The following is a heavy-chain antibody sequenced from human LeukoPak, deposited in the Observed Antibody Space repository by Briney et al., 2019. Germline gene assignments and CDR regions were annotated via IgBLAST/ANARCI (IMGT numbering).Heavy chain of an antibody. V-gene: IGHV3-48*03. CDR3: ARDICRSISCSYGMDV. CDR1: GFIFSAYE. J-gene: IGHJ6*02. D-gene: IGHD2-2*01. CDR2: ISSSGSTI. Sequence: AGGSLRLSCAASGFIFSAYEMNWVRQAPGKGLEWVSYISSSGSTIYYADSVKGRFTISRDNAKNSLYLQMSSLTDEDTAVYYCARDICRSISCSYGMDVWGQGTTVTVSS.